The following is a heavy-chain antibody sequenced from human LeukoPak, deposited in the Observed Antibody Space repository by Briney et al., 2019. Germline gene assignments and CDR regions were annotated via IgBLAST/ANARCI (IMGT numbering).Heavy chain of an antibody. D-gene: IGHD5-24*01. CDR2: ISSSSSYI. J-gene: IGHJ4*02. V-gene: IGHV3-21*01. CDR1: GFTFSSYS. Sequence: GGSLRLSCAASGFTFSSYSMTWVRQAPGKGLEWVSSISSSSSYIYYADSVKGRFTISRDNAKNSLYLQTNSLRAEDTAVYYCASRMAKANFDYWGQGTLVTVSS. CDR3: ASRMAKANFDY.